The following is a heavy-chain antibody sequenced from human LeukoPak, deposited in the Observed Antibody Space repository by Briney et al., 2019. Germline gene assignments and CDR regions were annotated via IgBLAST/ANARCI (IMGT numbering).Heavy chain of an antibody. D-gene: IGHD3-3*01. Sequence: MPPETLSLTCAVYGGSFSGYYWSWIRQPPGKGLEWIGEINHSGSTNYNPSLKSRVTISVDTSKNQFSLKLSSVTAADTAVYYCAKLKWGGPPRGYFDYWGQGTLVTVSS. J-gene: IGHJ4*02. CDR1: GGSFSGYY. V-gene: IGHV4-34*01. CDR3: AKLKWGGPPRGYFDY. CDR2: INHSGST.